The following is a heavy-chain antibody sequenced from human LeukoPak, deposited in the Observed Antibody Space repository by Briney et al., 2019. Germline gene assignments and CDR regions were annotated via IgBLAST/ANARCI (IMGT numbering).Heavy chain of an antibody. CDR2: IYSGGST. CDR3: ASDSYSPEYFQH. D-gene: IGHD2-15*01. V-gene: IGHV3-66*01. Sequence: GGSLRLSCAASGFSVSNNYMSWVRQAPREGLEWVSVIYSGGSTFYADSVKGRFTISRDNSKNTLYLQMNSLRAEDTAVYYCASDSYSPEYFQHWGQGTLVTVSS. J-gene: IGHJ1*01. CDR1: GFSVSNNY.